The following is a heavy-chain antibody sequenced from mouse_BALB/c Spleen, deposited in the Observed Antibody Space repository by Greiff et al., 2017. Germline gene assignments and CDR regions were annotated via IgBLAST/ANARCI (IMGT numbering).Heavy chain of an antibody. D-gene: IGHD1-1*01. Sequence: EVKLVESGGGLVQPGGSRKLSCAASGFTFSSFGMHWVRQAPEKGLEWVAYISSGSSTIYYADTVKGRFTISRDNPKNTLFLQMTSLRSEDTAMYYCASYYYGSSYPWFAYWGQGTLVTVSA. V-gene: IGHV5-17*02. CDR2: ISSGSSTI. CDR3: ASYYYGSSYPWFAY. CDR1: GFTFSSFG. J-gene: IGHJ3*01.